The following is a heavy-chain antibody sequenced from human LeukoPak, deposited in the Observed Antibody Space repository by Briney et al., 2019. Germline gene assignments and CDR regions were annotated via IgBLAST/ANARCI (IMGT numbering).Heavy chain of an antibody. J-gene: IGHJ4*02. CDR1: GGSFSGYY. V-gene: IGHV4-34*01. CDR2: INHSGST. CDR3: ARAPETGYSTTRAGNFDY. D-gene: IGHD6-13*01. Sequence: PSETLSLTCAVYGGSFSGYYWSWIRQPPGKGLEWIGEINHSGSTNYNPSLKSRVTISVDTSKNQFALKLSSVTAAATAVYYCARAPETGYSTTRAGNFDYWGQGTLVTVSS.